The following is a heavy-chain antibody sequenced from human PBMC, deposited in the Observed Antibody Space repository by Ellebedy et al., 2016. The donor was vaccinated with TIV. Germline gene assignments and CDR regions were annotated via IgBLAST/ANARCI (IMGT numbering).Heavy chain of an antibody. V-gene: IGHV4-59*08. D-gene: IGHD3-16*01. CDR2: IYNSGGT. Sequence: MPSETLSLTCTVSGGSISSYYWNRIRQPPGKGLEWIGYIYNSGGTNYNPSLKSRVTISVDTSKNQFSLKLTSVTAADTAVYYCARRGVGDGFIDYWGQGTLVTVSS. J-gene: IGHJ4*02. CDR1: GGSISSYY. CDR3: ARRGVGDGFIDY.